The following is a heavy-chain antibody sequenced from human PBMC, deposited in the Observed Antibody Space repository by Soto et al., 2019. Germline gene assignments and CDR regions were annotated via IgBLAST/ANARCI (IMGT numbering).Heavy chain of an antibody. V-gene: IGHV4-30-2*01. D-gene: IGHD1-26*01. J-gene: IGHJ4*02. CDR2: IYHSGTT. CDR1: GGSFSSAGYS. Sequence: PSETLSLTCTVSGGSFSSAGYSWNWLRQPPGKGLEWIGYIYHSGTTYYNPSLKSRVTISVDRSKNQFSLKLSSMTAADTAVYYCARGPVSPYSGSYLQYYWGQGTLVTVSS. CDR3: ARGPVSPYSGSYLQYY.